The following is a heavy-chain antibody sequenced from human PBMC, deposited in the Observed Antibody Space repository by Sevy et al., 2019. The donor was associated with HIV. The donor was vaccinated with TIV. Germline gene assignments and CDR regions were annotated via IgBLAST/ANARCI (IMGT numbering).Heavy chain of an antibody. CDR3: ARDFYGSGSYSYDY. CDR1: GFTFSSYS. Sequence: GGSLRLSCAASGFTFSSYSMNWVRQAPGKGLEWVSSISSSSSYIYYADSVKGRFTISRDYAKNSLYLQMNSLRAEDTAVYYCARDFYGSGSYSYDYWGQGTLVTVSS. V-gene: IGHV3-21*01. D-gene: IGHD3-10*01. J-gene: IGHJ4*02. CDR2: ISSSSSYI.